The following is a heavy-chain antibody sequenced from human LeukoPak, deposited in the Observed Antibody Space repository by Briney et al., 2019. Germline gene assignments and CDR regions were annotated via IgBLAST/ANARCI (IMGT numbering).Heavy chain of an antibody. D-gene: IGHD3-3*01. CDR3: ARAPAPYYDFWSGYCDY. CDR2: IIPIFGTA. CDR1: GGTFSSYA. J-gene: IGHJ4*02. V-gene: IGHV1-69*13. Sequence: EASVKVSCKASGGTFSSYAISWVRQAPGQGLEWMGGIIPIFGTANYAQKFQGRVTITADESTSTAYMELSSLRSEDTAVYYCARAPAPYYDFWSGYCDYWGQGTLVTVSS.